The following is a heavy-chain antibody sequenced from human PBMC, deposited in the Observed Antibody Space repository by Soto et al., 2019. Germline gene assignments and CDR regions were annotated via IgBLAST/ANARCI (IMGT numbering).Heavy chain of an antibody. D-gene: IGHD1-1*01. CDR3: AREGGHWNDGWFDP. J-gene: IGHJ5*02. V-gene: IGHV4-30-4*01. CDR1: GGSISSGDYY. CDR2: IYYSGST. Sequence: SETLSLTCTVSGGSISSGDYYWSWIRQPPGKGLEWIGYIYYSGSTYYNPSLKSRVTISVDTSKNQFSLKLSSVTAADTAVYYCAREGGHWNDGWFDPWGQGTLVTVSP.